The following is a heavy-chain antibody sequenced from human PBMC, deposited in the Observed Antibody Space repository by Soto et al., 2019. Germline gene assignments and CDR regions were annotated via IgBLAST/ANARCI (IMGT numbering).Heavy chain of an antibody. CDR3: AKSRDGYSFYYFYGMDV. Sequence: GGSLRLSCAASGFTFSNYGKHWVRQAPGKGLEWVAAILYDGSNTYYVDSVKGRFTVSRDNSKNTLYLEMNSLRPEDTAVYHCAKSRDGYSFYYFYGMDVWGQGTTVTVSS. CDR1: GFTFSNYG. CDR2: ILYDGSNT. J-gene: IGHJ6*02. D-gene: IGHD4-4*01. V-gene: IGHV3-30*18.